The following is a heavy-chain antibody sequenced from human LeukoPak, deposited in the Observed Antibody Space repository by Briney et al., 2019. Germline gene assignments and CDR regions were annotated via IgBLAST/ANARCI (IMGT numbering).Heavy chain of an antibody. Sequence: GGSLRLSCAASGFIFSSCWMSWVRQSPGKGLEWVPNIKPDGSEKYYVDSVKGRFTISRDNAKNALYLEMNSLRVGDTAVYYCARERMYSGSGSTYPYYDYWGQGTLVTVSS. D-gene: IGHD3-10*01. CDR3: ARERMYSGSGSTYPYYDY. J-gene: IGHJ4*02. CDR2: IKPDGSEK. CDR1: GFIFSSCW. V-gene: IGHV3-7*01.